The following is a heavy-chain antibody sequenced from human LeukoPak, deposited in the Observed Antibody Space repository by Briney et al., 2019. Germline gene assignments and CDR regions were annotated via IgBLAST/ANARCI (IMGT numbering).Heavy chain of an antibody. CDR2: ISSSSSYI. CDR3: ARESTVVNFDY. V-gene: IGHV3-21*01. Sequence: ETLSLTCAVSGYSISSSNWWGWVRQAPGKGLEWVSSISSSSSYIYYADSVKGRFTISRDNAKNSLYLQMNSLRAEDTAVYYCARESTVVNFDYWGQGTLVTVSS. J-gene: IGHJ4*02. D-gene: IGHD4-23*01. CDR1: GYSISSSNW.